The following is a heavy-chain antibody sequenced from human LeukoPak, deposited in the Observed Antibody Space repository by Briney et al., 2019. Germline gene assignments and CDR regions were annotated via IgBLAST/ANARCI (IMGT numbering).Heavy chain of an antibody. J-gene: IGHJ4*02. CDR2: IYYTGST. V-gene: IGHV4-59*01. D-gene: IGHD2-15*01. CDR1: GGSIDSYY. Sequence: KPSETLSLTCTVSGGSIDSYYWSWIRQPPGKGLEWIGYIYYTGSTNYHPSLKSRVTISLDTSKNQFSLKLTSVTAAYTAVYYCARGCHSGEYYFDLWGQGSLVSVSS. CDR3: ARGCHSGEYYFDL.